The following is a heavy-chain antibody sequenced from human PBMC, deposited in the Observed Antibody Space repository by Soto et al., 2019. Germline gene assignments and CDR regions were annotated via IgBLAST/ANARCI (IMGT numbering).Heavy chain of an antibody. D-gene: IGHD5-12*01. CDR3: SRRGPYDGDY. CDR1: GYTFTSYG. V-gene: IGHV1-18*04. J-gene: IGHJ4*02. CDR2: ISTYNGKT. Sequence: QVQLVQSGAEVKKPGASVKVSCKASGYTFTSYGISWMRQAPRQGLELVGWISTYNGKTNYAQNLQGRATMTIDTSTSTAYMELRSLTSDDTAVYYCSRRGPYDGDYWGQGTLVIVSS.